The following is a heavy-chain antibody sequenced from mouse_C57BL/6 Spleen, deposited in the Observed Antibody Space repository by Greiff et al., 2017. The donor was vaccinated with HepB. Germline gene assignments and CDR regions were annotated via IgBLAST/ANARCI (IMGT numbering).Heavy chain of an antibody. CDR1: GYTFTSYW. CDR3: ARMDDGYSLFAY. D-gene: IGHD2-3*01. CDR2: IDPSDSYT. Sequence: QVQLQQPGAELVKPGASVKLSCKASGYTFTSYWMQWVKQRPGQGLEWIGEIDPSDSYTNYNQKFKGKATLTVDTSSSTAYMQLSSLTSEDSAVYYCARMDDGYSLFAYWGQGTLVTVSA. J-gene: IGHJ3*01. V-gene: IGHV1-50*01.